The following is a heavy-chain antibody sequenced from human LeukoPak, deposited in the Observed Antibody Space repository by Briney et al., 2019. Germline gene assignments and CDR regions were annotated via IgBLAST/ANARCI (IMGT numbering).Heavy chain of an antibody. CDR3: ARSDLGYCSGGSCYLPYYYYYYGMDV. CDR1: GGSISSYY. D-gene: IGHD2-15*01. J-gene: IGHJ6*02. V-gene: IGHV4-59*08. Sequence: SETLSLTCTVSGGSISSYYWSWIRQPPGKGLEWIGYIYYSGSTNYNPSLKSRVTISVDTSKNQFSLKLSSVTAADTAVYYCARSDLGYCSGGSCYLPYYYYYYGMDVWGQGTTVTVSS. CDR2: IYYSGST.